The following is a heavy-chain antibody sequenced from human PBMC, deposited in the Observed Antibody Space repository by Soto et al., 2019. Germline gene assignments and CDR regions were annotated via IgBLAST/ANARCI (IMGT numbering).Heavy chain of an antibody. CDR3: TRDQGGSYDSWFDP. CDR1: FTFSMYS. V-gene: IGHV3-21*01. Sequence: EVQVVESGGGLVQPGGSLRLSCSFTFSMYSMSWVRQAPGKGLEWVASISSGGSYIKYADSVKGRFTISRDNAKNSVSLQMNGLIVDDTAVYFCTRDQGGSYDSWFDPWGQVTLVTVSS. CDR2: ISSGGSYI. J-gene: IGHJ5*02. D-gene: IGHD1-26*01.